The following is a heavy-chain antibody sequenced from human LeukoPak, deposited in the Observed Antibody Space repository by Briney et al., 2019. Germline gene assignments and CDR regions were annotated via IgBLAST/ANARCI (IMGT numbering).Heavy chain of an antibody. V-gene: IGHV4-4*07. CDR2: IYASGST. CDR1: GGSINDYD. D-gene: IGHD1-1*01. Sequence: SETLSLTCTVSGGSINDYDWTWIRQPAGKGLEWIGRIYASGSTNYNPSLKSRVTMSVDTSNNQFSLTLSSVTAADTAVYYCTRYDAYYYGMDVWGQGTTVTVSS. CDR3: TRYDAYYYGMDV. J-gene: IGHJ6*02.